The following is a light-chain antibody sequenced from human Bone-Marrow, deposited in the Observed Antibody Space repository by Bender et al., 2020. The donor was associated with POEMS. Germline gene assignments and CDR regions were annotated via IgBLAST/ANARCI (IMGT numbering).Light chain of an antibody. CDR3: ISFTTSSTSV. CDR2: EVT. CDR1: SSDVGAYNY. J-gene: IGLJ3*02. V-gene: IGLV2-14*01. Sequence: QSALTQPPSVSGSPGQSITISCTGTSSDVGAYNYVSWFQHHPGKAPKLMIYEVTNRPSGVSNRFSGSKSGNTASLTISGLQAEDEADYYCISFTTSSTSVFVGGTKVTVL.